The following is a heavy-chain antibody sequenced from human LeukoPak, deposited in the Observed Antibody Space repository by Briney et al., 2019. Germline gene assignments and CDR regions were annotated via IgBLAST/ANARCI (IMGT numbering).Heavy chain of an antibody. CDR2: IRYDGSNK. J-gene: IGHJ4*02. D-gene: IGHD3-22*01. CDR1: GLTFSTCG. CDR3: AKDRSYYDSGGYRNFDY. V-gene: IGHV3-30*02. Sequence: GGSLRLSCAASGLTFSTCGMHWVRQAPGKGLEWVAFIRYDGSNKYYADSVKGRFIISRDNSENTLYLQMNSPRAEDTAVYYCAKDRSYYDSGGYRNFDYWGQGTLVTVSS.